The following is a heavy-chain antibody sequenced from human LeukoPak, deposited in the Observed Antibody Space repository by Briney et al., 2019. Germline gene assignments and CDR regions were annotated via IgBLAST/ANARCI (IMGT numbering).Heavy chain of an antibody. D-gene: IGHD6-6*01. CDR3: ARSIAARLTSPINFDY. CDR1: GGSISRYY. J-gene: IGHJ4*02. V-gene: IGHV4-59*08. Sequence: PSETLSLTCTVSGGSISRYYGRWIRQPPGKGLEWVGYIYYSGSTNYNPSLKSRVFISVDTTNNQSSLKLSSVTAADSAVHYCARSIAARLTSPINFDYWGQGTLVTASS. CDR2: IYYSGST.